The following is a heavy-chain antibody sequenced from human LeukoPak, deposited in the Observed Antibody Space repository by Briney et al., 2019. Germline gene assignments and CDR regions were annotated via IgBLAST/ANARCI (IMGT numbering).Heavy chain of an antibody. J-gene: IGHJ4*02. V-gene: IGHV4-39*02. D-gene: IGHD5-18*01. CDR3: ARGVNNYGYGFYFDY. CDR1: GGSISGSSYY. CDR2: IYYSGST. Sequence: SETLSLTCTVSGGSISGSSYYWGWIRQPPGKGLEWIGSIYYSGSTYYNPSLKSRVTISVDTSKNQFSLKLNSVTATDTAVYYCARGVNNYGYGFYFDYWGQGTLVTVSS.